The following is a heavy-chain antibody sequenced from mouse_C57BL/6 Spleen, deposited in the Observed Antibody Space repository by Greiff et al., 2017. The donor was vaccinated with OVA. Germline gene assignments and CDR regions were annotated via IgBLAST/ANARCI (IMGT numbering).Heavy chain of an antibody. D-gene: IGHD1-1*02. V-gene: IGHV1-50*01. CDR2: IDPSDSYT. Sequence: VQLQQPGAELVKPGASVKLSCKASGYTLTSYWMQWVKQRPGQGLEWIGEIDPSDSYTNYNQKFKGKATLTVDTSSSTAYMQLSSLTSEDSAVYYCARRWDMDYWGQGTSVTVSS. CDR1: GYTLTSYW. J-gene: IGHJ4*01. CDR3: ARRWDMDY.